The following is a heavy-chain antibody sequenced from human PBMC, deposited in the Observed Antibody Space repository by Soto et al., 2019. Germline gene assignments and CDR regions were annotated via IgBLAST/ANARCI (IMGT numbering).Heavy chain of an antibody. CDR3: ARDSGFWSGPYYGMDV. D-gene: IGHD3-3*01. J-gene: IGHJ6*02. CDR2: IKQDGSEK. Sequence: EVQLVESGGGLVQPGGSLRLSCAASGFTFSSYWMSWVRQAPGKGLEWVANIKQDGSEKYYVDSVKGRFTISRDNAKNSLYLQMNSLRAEDTAVYYCARDSGFWSGPYYGMDVWGQGTTVTVSS. V-gene: IGHV3-7*03. CDR1: GFTFSSYW.